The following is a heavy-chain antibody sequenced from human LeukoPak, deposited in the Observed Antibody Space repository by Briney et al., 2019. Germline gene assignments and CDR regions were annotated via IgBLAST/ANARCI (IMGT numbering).Heavy chain of an antibody. D-gene: IGHD4-17*01. J-gene: IGHJ4*02. CDR2: INHSGST. CDR1: GGSFSGYY. V-gene: IGHV4-34*01. Sequence: SSETLSLTCAVYGGSFSGYYWSWIRQPPGKGLEWIGEINHSGSTNYNPSLKSRVTISVDTSKNQFSLKLSSVTAADTAVYYCARGRDYADYWGQGTLVTVSS. CDR3: ARGRDYADY.